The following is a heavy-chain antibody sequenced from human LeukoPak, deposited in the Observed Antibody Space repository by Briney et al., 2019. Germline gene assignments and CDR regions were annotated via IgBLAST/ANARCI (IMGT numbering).Heavy chain of an antibody. CDR1: GGSISSGDYY. V-gene: IGHV4-30-4*01. CDR3: ARDPNYGSGSYYRGIFDY. D-gene: IGHD3-10*01. CDR2: IYYSGST. J-gene: IGHJ4*02. Sequence: SQTLSLTCTVSGGSISSGDYYWSWIRQPPGKGLEWIGYIYYSGSTYYNPSLKSRVTISVDTSKNQFSLKLSSVTAADTAVYYCARDPNYGSGSYYRGIFDYWGQGTLVTVSS.